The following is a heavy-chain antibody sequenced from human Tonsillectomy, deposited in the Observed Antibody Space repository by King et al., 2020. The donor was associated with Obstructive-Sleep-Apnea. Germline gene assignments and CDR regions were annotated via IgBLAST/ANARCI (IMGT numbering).Heavy chain of an antibody. D-gene: IGHD6-13*01. CDR2: MSGSGDTT. CDR1: GFTFSSYA. V-gene: IGHV3-23*04. CDR3: AKGPAQQVVPNYFDL. Sequence: VQLVESGGGLVQPGGSLRLSCAASGFTFSSYAMTCVRQAPGKGLECVSTMSGSGDTTYYADSVKGRFTISRDNSKNTLYLHMNSLRAEDTAVFFCAKGPAQQVVPNYFDLWGQGTLVTVSS. J-gene: IGHJ4*02.